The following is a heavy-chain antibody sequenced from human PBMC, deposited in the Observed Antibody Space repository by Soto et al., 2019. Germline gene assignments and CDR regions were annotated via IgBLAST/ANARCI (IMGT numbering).Heavy chain of an antibody. Sequence: SETLSLTCTVSGGSISSYYWSWIRQPPGKGLEWIGYIYYSGSTNYNPSLKSRVTISVDTSKNQFSLKLSSVTAADTAVYYCARIGNYGSGSYYRDYYYYGMDVWGQGTTVTV. V-gene: IGHV4-59*01. D-gene: IGHD3-10*01. CDR3: ARIGNYGSGSYYRDYYYYGMDV. CDR1: GGSISSYY. CDR2: IYYSGST. J-gene: IGHJ6*02.